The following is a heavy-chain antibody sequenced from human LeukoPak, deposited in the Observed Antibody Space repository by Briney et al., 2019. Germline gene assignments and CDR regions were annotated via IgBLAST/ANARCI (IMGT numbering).Heavy chain of an antibody. Sequence: SETLSLTCTVSGGSISSYYWSWIRQSAGKGLEWIGRIYISGSTNYNPSLKSRVTMSVDTSKNQFSLKLSSVTAADTAVYYCARLRYEYDSSGFQFYYYMDVWGKGTTVTVSS. V-gene: IGHV4-4*07. J-gene: IGHJ6*03. D-gene: IGHD3-22*01. CDR1: GGSISSYY. CDR2: IYISGST. CDR3: ARLRYEYDSSGFQFYYYMDV.